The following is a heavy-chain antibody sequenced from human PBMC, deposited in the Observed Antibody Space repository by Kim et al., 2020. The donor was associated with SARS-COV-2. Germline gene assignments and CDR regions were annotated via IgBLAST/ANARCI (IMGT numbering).Heavy chain of an antibody. CDR3: ATDRQYTPDY. D-gene: IGHD2-2*02. V-gene: IGHV3-74*01. CDR1: GFTFSSTW. CDR2: IISDDNTA. J-gene: IGHJ4*02. Sequence: GGSLRLSCAASGFTFSSTWMHWVRQAPGKGLVWVSRIISDDNTASYADSVKGRFTISRDNGKNMLFLQMNSLRAEDTGIYYCATDRQYTPDYWGQGTLVTVSS.